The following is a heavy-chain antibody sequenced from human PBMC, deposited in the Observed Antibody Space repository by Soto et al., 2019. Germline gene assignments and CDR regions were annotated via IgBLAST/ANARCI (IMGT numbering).Heavy chain of an antibody. CDR2: TAYTGNT. D-gene: IGHD6-6*01. V-gene: IGHV4-59*02. CDR3: SARLGLYYYGMDV. Sequence: ETLSLTCVVSGGSVTSYHWSWIRQFPGKGLEWIAYTAYTGNTNYNPSLKSRVTISIDTTKNQLSLKLTSMTAADTAVYYCSARLGLYYYGMDVWGQGTTVTVSS. CDR1: GGSVTSYH. J-gene: IGHJ6*02.